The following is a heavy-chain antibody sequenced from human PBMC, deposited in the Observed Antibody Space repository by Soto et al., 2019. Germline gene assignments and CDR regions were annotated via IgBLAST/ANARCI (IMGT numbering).Heavy chain of an antibody. Sequence: QVTLKESGPVLVKPTETLTLTCTVSGFSLSNARMGVSWIRQPPGKALEWLAHIFSNDEKSYSTSLKSRLTISKDTSKSQVVLTMTNMDPVDTATYYCARTEYYYDSSGYYYRDYWGQGTLVTVSS. D-gene: IGHD3-22*01. J-gene: IGHJ4*02. CDR1: GFSLSNARMG. V-gene: IGHV2-26*01. CDR2: IFSNDEK. CDR3: ARTEYYYDSSGYYYRDY.